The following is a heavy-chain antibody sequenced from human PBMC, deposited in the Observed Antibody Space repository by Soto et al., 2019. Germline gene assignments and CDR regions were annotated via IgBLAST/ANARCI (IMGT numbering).Heavy chain of an antibody. Sequence: QVQLVESGGGLVKPGGSLRLSCAASGFTFSDYYMSWIRQAPGKGLEWVSYISSSGSTIYYADSVKGRFTISRDNAKNSLYLQMNSLRAEDTAVYYCARTTTTYYYGSGSPRYYYYMDVWGKGTTVTVSS. D-gene: IGHD3-10*01. CDR2: ISSSGSTI. CDR1: GFTFSDYY. J-gene: IGHJ6*03. V-gene: IGHV3-11*01. CDR3: ARTTTTYYYGSGSPRYYYYMDV.